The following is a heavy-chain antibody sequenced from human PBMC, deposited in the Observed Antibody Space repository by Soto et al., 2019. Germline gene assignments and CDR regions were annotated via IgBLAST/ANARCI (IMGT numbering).Heavy chain of an antibody. V-gene: IGHV4-34*01. D-gene: IGHD5-18*01. CDR3: ARGSPPVDTTMVTKYSSSWSPPVRGENWFDP. Sequence: PSETLSLTCAVYGGSFSGYYWSWIRQPPGKGLEWIGEINHSGSTNYNPSLKSRVTISVDTSKNQFSLKLSSVTAADTAVYYCARGSPPVDTTMVTKYSSSWSPPVRGENWFDPWGQGTLVTVSS. J-gene: IGHJ5*02. CDR1: GGSFSGYY. CDR2: INHSGST.